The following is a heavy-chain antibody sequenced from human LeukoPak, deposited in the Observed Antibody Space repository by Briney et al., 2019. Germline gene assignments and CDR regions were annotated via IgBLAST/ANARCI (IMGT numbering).Heavy chain of an antibody. J-gene: IGHJ5*02. CDR1: GYTFTSYD. Sequence: ASVKVSCKASGYTFTSYDISWVRQAPGQGLEWMGWISAYNGNTNYAQKLQGRVTMTTDTFTSTVYMELRSLRSDDTAVYYCARVMADNSDYYLNWFDPWGQGTLVTVSS. D-gene: IGHD3-22*01. CDR2: ISAYNGNT. V-gene: IGHV1-18*01. CDR3: ARVMADNSDYYLNWFDP.